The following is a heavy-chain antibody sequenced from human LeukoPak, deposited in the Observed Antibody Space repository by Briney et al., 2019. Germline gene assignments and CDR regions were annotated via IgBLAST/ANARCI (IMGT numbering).Heavy chain of an antibody. CDR3: AILQVPYSSGWPQDAFDY. V-gene: IGHV1-2*06. Sequence: ASVKVSCKASGYTFTGYYMHWVRQAPGQGLEWMGRINPNSSGTNYAQKFQGRVTMTRDTSISTAYMELSRLRSDDTAVYYCAILQVPYSSGWPQDAFDYWGQGTLVTVSS. D-gene: IGHD6-19*01. CDR1: GYTFTGYY. J-gene: IGHJ4*02. CDR2: INPNSSGT.